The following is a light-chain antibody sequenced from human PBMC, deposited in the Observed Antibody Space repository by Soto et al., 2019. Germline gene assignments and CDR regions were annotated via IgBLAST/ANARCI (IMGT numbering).Light chain of an antibody. CDR1: QSVTSN. J-gene: IGKJ4*01. CDR3: QQYGNSPLT. CDR2: GAS. V-gene: IGKV3-15*01. Sequence: EIVLTQSPATLSVSPGEGATLSCRASQSVTSNSAWYQQKPGQAPSLLIYGASTRATGIPARFSGSGSGTEFTLTISSLQSEDFAVYYCQQYGNSPLTFGGGTKVDI.